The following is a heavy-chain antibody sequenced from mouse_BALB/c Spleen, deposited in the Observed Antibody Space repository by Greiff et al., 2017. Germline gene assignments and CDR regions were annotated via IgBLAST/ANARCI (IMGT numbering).Heavy chain of an antibody. CDR3: ARWDGSNAMGY. Sequence: QVQLQQSGAELVKPGASVKLSCKASGYTFTSYWMHWVKQRPGQGLEWIGEIDPADSYTNYNQKFTGKATLTVDKSSSTAYMQLSSLTSEDSAVYYCARWDGSNAMGYWGEEASVAVSS. CDR2: IDPADSYT. CDR1: GYTFTSYW. D-gene: IGHD1-1*02. J-gene: IGHJ4*01. V-gene: IGHV1-69*02.